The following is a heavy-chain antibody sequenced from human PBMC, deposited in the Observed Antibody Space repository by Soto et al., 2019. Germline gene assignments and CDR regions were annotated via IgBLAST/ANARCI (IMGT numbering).Heavy chain of an antibody. CDR2: IIPILGIA. Sequence: QVQLVQSGAEVKKPGSSVKVSCKASGGTFSSYTISWVRQAPGQGLEWMGMIIPILGIANYAQKFQGRVTITDDKSTSTAYIELSSLRSEDTAVYYFASSMVRGVITLWGQGTLVTVSS. V-gene: IGHV1-69*02. CDR3: ASSMVRGVITL. J-gene: IGHJ4*02. CDR1: GGTFSSYT. D-gene: IGHD3-10*01.